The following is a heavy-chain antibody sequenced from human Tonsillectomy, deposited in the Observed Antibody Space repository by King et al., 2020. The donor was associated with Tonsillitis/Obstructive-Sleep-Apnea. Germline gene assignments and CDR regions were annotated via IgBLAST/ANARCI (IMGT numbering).Heavy chain of an antibody. CDR3: AKVEGYTYGRFDY. CDR2: ISSDGSNK. D-gene: IGHD5-18*01. CDR1: GFIFSTYG. Sequence: VQLVESGGGVVQPGRSLRLSCAASGFIFSTYGMHWVRQAPGKGLVWVALISSDGSNKSYADSVKGRLTISRDNSKNTLYLQMNSLRAEDTAVYYCAKVEGYTYGRFDYWGQGTLVTVSS. V-gene: IGHV3-30*18. J-gene: IGHJ4*02.